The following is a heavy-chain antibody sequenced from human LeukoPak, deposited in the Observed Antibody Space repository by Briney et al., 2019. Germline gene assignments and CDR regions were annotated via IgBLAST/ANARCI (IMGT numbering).Heavy chain of an antibody. Sequence: PSETLSLTCAVYGGSFSGDYYWSWIRQPAGKGLEWIGRIYTSGSTTYNPSLKSRVTISGDTSENQFSLRLSSVTAADTAVYYCARASYSYDISGWVPFDYWGQGTLVTVSS. CDR3: ARASYSYDISGWVPFDY. V-gene: IGHV4-59*10. CDR2: IYTSGST. J-gene: IGHJ4*02. D-gene: IGHD3-22*01. CDR1: GGSFSGDYY.